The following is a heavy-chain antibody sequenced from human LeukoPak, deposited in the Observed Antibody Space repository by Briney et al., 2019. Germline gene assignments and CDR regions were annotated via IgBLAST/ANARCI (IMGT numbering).Heavy chain of an antibody. Sequence: AGGSLRLFCAASGFTFDDYAMHWVRQAPGKGLEWVSGISWNSGSIGYADSVKGRFTISRDNAKNSLYLQMNSLRAEDTALYYCAKDIGDGDYDPARPYYFDYWGQGTLVTVSS. CDR1: GFTFDDYA. D-gene: IGHD4-17*01. V-gene: IGHV3-9*01. CDR2: ISWNSGSI. CDR3: AKDIGDGDYDPARPYYFDY. J-gene: IGHJ4*02.